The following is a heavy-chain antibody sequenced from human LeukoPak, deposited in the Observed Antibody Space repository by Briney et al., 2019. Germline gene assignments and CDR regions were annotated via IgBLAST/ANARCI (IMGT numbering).Heavy chain of an antibody. CDR1: GFTFSSYS. CDR2: ISSSSSTI. D-gene: IGHD5-24*01. V-gene: IGHV3-48*02. Sequence: PGGSLRLSCSASGFTFSSYSMNWVRQAPGKGLEWVSYISSSSSTIYYADSVKGRFTISRDNAKNSLYLQMNSLRDEDTVVYYCARDFEMATISYYYYGMDVWGQGTTVTVSS. J-gene: IGHJ6*02. CDR3: ARDFEMATISYYYYGMDV.